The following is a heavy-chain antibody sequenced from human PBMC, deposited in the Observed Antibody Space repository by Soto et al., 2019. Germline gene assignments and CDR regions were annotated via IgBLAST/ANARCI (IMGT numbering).Heavy chain of an antibody. J-gene: IGHJ4*02. CDR3: ARGTI. Sequence: EVQVVESGGGLVQPGGSLRLSCVVSGFTFSSYWMHWVRQAPGKGLVCVSGINGDGSRTENAASVKGRFTISRDNAKNMLYLQMNSLRDEDTAVYYCARGTIRGQGTLVTVSS. CDR2: INGDGSRT. V-gene: IGHV3-74*01. D-gene: IGHD3-3*01. CDR1: GFTFSSYW.